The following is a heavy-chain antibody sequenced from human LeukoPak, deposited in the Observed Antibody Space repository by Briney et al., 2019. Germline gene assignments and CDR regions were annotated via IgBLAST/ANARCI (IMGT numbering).Heavy chain of an antibody. J-gene: IGHJ3*02. CDR2: ISGSGGST. V-gene: IGHV3-23*01. CDR1: GFTFSSYA. Sequence: PGGSLRLSCAASGFTFSSYAMSWVRQAPGKGLEWVSAISGSGGSTYYADSVKGRFTISRDNSKNTLYLQMNSLRAEDTAVYYCARDRYSSSWPHDAFDIWGQGTMVTVSS. D-gene: IGHD6-13*01. CDR3: ARDRYSSSWPHDAFDI.